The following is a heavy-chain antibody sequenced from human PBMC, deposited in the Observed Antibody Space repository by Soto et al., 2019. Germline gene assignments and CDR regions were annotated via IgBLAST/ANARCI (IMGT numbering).Heavy chain of an antibody. Sequence: XGCMRRSSAAPSLRFSNDSTNEVRQAQGKGLEWVSGIGGGGDDTYYADSVKGRFIISRDNSKSTLSLQMNGLRAEDTALYYLATDRMNHNSVWYPFDIRGQGTMVTVSS. D-gene: IGHD2-15*01. J-gene: IGHJ3*02. V-gene: IGHV3-23*01. CDR2: IGGGGDDT. CDR3: ATDRMNHNSVWYPFDI. CDR1: SLRFSNDS.